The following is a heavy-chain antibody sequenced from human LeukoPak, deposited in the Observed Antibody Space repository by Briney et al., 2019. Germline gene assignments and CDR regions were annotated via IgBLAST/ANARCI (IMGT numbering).Heavy chain of an antibody. J-gene: IGHJ4*02. D-gene: IGHD3-10*01. V-gene: IGHV3-69-1*01. CDR3: TKEETRGGDLYY. CDR1: GFTFSSYS. Sequence: PGRSLRLSCAGSGFTFSSYSMNWVRQAPGKGLEWISSISFNNVIFYADSVRGRFTISRDNGKNSFYLQMSSLRVEDTAVYYCTKEETRGGDLYYWGQGALVTVSS. CDR2: ISFNNVI.